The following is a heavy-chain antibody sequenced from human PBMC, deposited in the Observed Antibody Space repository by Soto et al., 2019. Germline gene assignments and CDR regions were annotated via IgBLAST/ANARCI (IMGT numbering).Heavy chain of an antibody. J-gene: IGHJ3*02. V-gene: IGHV3-21*01. D-gene: IGHD4-17*01. CDR1: GFTFSSYS. Sequence: EVQLVESGGGLVKPGGSLRLSCAASGFTFSSYSMNWVRQAPGKGLEWVSSISSSSSYIYYADSVKGRFTISRDNAKNSLYLQMNSLRAEDTTVYYCAIGTAVDAFDIWGQGTMVTVSS. CDR3: AIGTAVDAFDI. CDR2: ISSSSSYI.